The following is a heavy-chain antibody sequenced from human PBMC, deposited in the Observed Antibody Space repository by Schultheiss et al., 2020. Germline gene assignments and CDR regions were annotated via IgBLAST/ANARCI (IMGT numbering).Heavy chain of an antibody. CDR2: ISYDGSNK. CDR1: GFTFSSYA. J-gene: IGHJ3*02. CDR3: ARDSGGNSPYAFDI. Sequence: GGSLRLSCAASGFTFSSYAMHWVRQAPGKGLEWVAVISYDGSNKYYADSVKGRFTISRDNAKNSLYLQMNSLRAEDTAVYYCARDSGGNSPYAFDIWGQGTMVTVSS. V-gene: IGHV3-30-3*01. D-gene: IGHD4-23*01.